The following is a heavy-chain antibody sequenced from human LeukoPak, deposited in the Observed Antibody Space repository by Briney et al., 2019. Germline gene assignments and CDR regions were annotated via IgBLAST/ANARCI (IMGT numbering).Heavy chain of an antibody. CDR3: ARSAYSSGWYKDDYFDY. D-gene: IGHD6-19*01. V-gene: IGHV4-59*08. Sequence: SETLSLTCTVSGGPISSYYWSWIRQPPGKGLEWIGYIYYSGSTNYNPSLKSRVTISVDTSKNQFSLKLSSVTAADTAVYYCARSAYSSGWYKDDYFDYWGQGTLVTVSS. CDR1: GGPISSYY. J-gene: IGHJ4*02. CDR2: IYYSGST.